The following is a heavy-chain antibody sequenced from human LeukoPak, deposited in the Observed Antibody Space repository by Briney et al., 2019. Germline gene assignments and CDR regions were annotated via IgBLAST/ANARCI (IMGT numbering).Heavy chain of an antibody. Sequence: PGGSLRLSCAASGFTFSSYAMHWVRQAPGKGLEYVSAISSNGGSTYYANSVKGRFTISRDNSKNTLYLQMGSLRAEDMAVYYCARFAPSGRRLRTTEGYYYGMDVWGQGTTVTVSS. V-gene: IGHV3-64*01. CDR3: ARFAPSGRRLRTTEGYYYGMDV. J-gene: IGHJ6*02. CDR2: ISSNGGST. D-gene: IGHD1-14*01. CDR1: GFTFSSYA.